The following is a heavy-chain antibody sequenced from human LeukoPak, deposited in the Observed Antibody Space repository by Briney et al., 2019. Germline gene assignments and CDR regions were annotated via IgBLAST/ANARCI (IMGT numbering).Heavy chain of an antibody. CDR3: AKTNTGFWSGYFTF. CDR1: GFTFSSYA. D-gene: IGHD3-3*01. V-gene: IGHV3-23*01. CDR2: ISGSGGST. Sequence: GGSLRLSCAASGFTFSSYAMSWVRQAPWKGLEWVSAISGSGGSTYYAESVKGRFTISRDNSKNTLYLQMNSLRAEDTAVYYCAKTNTGFWSGYFTFWGQGTLVTVSS. J-gene: IGHJ4*02.